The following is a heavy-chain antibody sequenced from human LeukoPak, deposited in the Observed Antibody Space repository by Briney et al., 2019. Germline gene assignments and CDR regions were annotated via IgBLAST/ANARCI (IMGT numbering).Heavy chain of an antibody. D-gene: IGHD3-10*01. CDR1: GGSISSSSYH. CDR2: IYYSGST. J-gene: IGHJ4*02. V-gene: IGHV4-39*07. Sequence: PSETLSLTCTVSGGSISSSSYHWGWIRQPPGKGLEWIGSIYYSGSTYYNPSLKSRVTISVDTSKNQFSLKLSSVTAADTAVYYCARSWFGITSKPLDYWGQGTLVTVSS. CDR3: ARSWFGITSKPLDY.